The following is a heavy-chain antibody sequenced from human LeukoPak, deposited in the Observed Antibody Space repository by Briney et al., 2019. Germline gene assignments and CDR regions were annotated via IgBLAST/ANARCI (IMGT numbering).Heavy chain of an antibody. CDR1: GFTFSSYA. CDR3: AKESRYSSGWSLLYYFGY. Sequence: GGSLRLSCAASGFTFSSYAMSWVRQAPGKGLEWVSAISGSGGSTYYADSVKGRFTISRDNSKNTLYLQMNSLRAEDTAVYYCAKESRYSSGWSLLYYFGYWGQGTLVTVSS. J-gene: IGHJ4*02. V-gene: IGHV3-23*01. CDR2: ISGSGGST. D-gene: IGHD6-19*01.